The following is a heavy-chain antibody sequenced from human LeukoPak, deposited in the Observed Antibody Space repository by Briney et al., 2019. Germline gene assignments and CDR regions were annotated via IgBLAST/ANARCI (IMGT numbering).Heavy chain of an antibody. J-gene: IGHJ4*02. D-gene: IGHD3-3*01. CDR3: ARVPSLLRFLEWLPPSDY. Sequence: GGSLRLSCAASGFTFSSYAMHWVRQAPGKGLEWVAVISYDGSNKYYADSVKGRFTISRDNSKNTLYLQMNSLRAEDTAVYYCARVPSLLRFLEWLPPSDYWGQGTLVTVSS. CDR2: ISYDGSNK. V-gene: IGHV3-30-3*01. CDR1: GFTFSSYA.